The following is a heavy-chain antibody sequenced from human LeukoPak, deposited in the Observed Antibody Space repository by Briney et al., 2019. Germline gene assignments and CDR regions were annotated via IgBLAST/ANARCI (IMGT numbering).Heavy chain of an antibody. CDR2: IIPIFGTA. J-gene: IGHJ3*02. CDR3: ARERDNWNDAAFDI. D-gene: IGHD1-20*01. CDR1: GGTFSSYA. Sequence: SVKVSCKASGGTFSSYAISWVRQAPGQGLEWMGEIIPIFGTANYAQKSQGRVTITADESTSTAYMELSSLRSEDTAVYYCARERDNWNDAAFDIWGQGTMVTVSS. V-gene: IGHV1-69*13.